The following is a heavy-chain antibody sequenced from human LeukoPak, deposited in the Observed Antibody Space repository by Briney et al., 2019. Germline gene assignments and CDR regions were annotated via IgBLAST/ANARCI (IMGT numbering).Heavy chain of an antibody. CDR1: GFTFSSYA. V-gene: IGHV3-23*01. Sequence: GGSLRLSCAASGFTFSSYAMSWVRQAPGKGLEWVSAISGSGGSTYYADSVKGRFTISRDNSKNTLYLQMNSLRAEDTAVYYCAKDPSTYSGYDEADLGCDYWGQGTLVTVSS. J-gene: IGHJ4*02. CDR3: AKDPSTYSGYDEADLGCDY. D-gene: IGHD5-12*01. CDR2: ISGSGGST.